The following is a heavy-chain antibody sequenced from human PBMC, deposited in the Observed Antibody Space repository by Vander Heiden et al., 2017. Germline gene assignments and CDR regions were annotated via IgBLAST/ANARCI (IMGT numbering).Heavy chain of an antibody. D-gene: IGHD2-15*01. CDR1: GFTFSSFA. J-gene: IGHJ4*02. Sequence: QVQLVESGGGVVQPGRSLRLSCAASGFTFSSFAIHGVRQAPGKGLEWVAVIWYDGSNKYYADSVKGRFTISRDNSKNTLYLQMDSLRAEDTALYYCARDPGRYCSGNSCYSYYFDYWGQGTLVTVSS. CDR2: IWYDGSNK. CDR3: ARDPGRYCSGNSCYSYYFDY. V-gene: IGHV3-33*01.